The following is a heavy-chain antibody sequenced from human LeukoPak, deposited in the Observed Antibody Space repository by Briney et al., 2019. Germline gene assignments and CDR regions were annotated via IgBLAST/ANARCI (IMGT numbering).Heavy chain of an antibody. Sequence: GGSLRLSCAASGFTFSSYTMNWVRQAPGKGLEWVSSISSSSSYIYYADSVKGRFTISRDNAKNSLYLQMNSLRAEDTAVYYCARDIAAYYYGSGSYYKELSNWFDPWGQGTLVTVSS. J-gene: IGHJ5*02. CDR1: GFTFSSYT. D-gene: IGHD3-10*01. CDR2: ISSSSSYI. V-gene: IGHV3-21*01. CDR3: ARDIAAYYYGSGSYYKELSNWFDP.